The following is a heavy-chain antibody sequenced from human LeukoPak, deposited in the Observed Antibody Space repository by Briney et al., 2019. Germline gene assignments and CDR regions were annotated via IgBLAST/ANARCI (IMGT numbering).Heavy chain of an antibody. Sequence: SETLSLTCTVSGGSISSGGYYWSWMRQHPGKGLEWIGYIYYSGSTYYNPSLKSRVTISVDTSKNQFSLKLSSVTAADTAVYYCARARESGSLYYFDYWGQGTLVTVSS. CDR2: IYYSGST. V-gene: IGHV4-31*03. CDR1: GGSISSGGYY. D-gene: IGHD1-26*01. CDR3: ARARESGSLYYFDY. J-gene: IGHJ4*02.